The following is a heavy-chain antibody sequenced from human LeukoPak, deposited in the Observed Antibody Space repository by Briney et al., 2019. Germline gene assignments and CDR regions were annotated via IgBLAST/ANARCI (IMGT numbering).Heavy chain of an antibody. CDR2: ISYDGSNK. CDR1: EFTFSSYA. V-gene: IGHV3-30-3*01. D-gene: IGHD3-22*01. CDR3: ARGNDDSSGNPVNAFDI. Sequence: GGSLRLSCAASEFTFSSYAMHWVRQAPGKGLEGVAVISYDGSNKYYADSVKGRFTISRDNSKNTLYLQMNSLRAEDTAVYYCARGNDDSSGNPVNAFDIWGQGTMVTVSS. J-gene: IGHJ3*02.